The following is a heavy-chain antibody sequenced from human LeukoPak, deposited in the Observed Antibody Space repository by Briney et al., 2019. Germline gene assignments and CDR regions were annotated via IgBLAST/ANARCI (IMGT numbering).Heavy chain of an antibody. Sequence: PSETLSLTCTVSGGSISSYYWSWIRQPPGKGLEWIGYIYYSGSTNYNPSLKSRVTISVDTSKNQFSLKLSSVTAADTVVYYCARGDAYYDFWSGYYTGWHFDYWGQGTLVTVSS. CDR2: IYYSGST. J-gene: IGHJ4*02. CDR1: GGSISSYY. V-gene: IGHV4-59*01. CDR3: ARGDAYYDFWSGYYTGWHFDY. D-gene: IGHD3-3*01.